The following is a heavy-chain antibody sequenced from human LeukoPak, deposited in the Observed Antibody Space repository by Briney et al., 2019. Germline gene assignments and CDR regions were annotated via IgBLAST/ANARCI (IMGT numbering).Heavy chain of an antibody. CDR3: ARGGGLRFLEWLLLASNWFDP. D-gene: IGHD3-3*01. V-gene: IGHV4-59*12. CDR1: GGSISSYY. Sequence: PSETLSLTCTVSGGSISSYYWSWIRQPPGKGLEWIGYIYYSGSTNYNPSLKSRVTISVDTSKNQFSLKLSSVTAADTAVYYCARGGGLRFLEWLLLASNWFDPWGQGTLVTVSS. CDR2: IYYSGST. J-gene: IGHJ5*02.